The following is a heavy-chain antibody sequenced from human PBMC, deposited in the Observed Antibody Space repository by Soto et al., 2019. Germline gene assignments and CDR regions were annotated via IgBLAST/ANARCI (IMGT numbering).Heavy chain of an antibody. D-gene: IGHD3-22*01. J-gene: IGHJ6*02. CDR2: IIPVLGTA. Sequence: QVQLVQSGAEVKKPGSSVKVSCKASGATFTNYAISWVRQAPGQGLECMGGIIPVLGTANYAQKFQGRVTSTADESTRTAYMELSSLRSEDTAVYFCARVEAGAYYQDYYGMDVWGQGTTVTVSS. V-gene: IGHV1-69*11. CDR3: ARVEAGAYYQDYYGMDV. CDR1: GATFTNYA.